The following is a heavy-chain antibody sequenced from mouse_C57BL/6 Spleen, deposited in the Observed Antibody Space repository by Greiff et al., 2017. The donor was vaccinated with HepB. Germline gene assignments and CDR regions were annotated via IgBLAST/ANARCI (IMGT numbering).Heavy chain of an antibody. V-gene: IGHV1-7*01. D-gene: IGHD2-13*01. CDR3: ATTTVRAWFAY. CDR2: INPSSGYT. CDR1: GYTFTSYW. Sequence: QVQLKQSGAELAKPGASVKLSCKASGYTFTSYWMHWVKQRPGQGLEWIGYINPSSGYTKYNQKFKDKATLTADKSSSTAYMQLSSLTYEDSAVYDCATTTVRAWFAYWGQGTLVTVSA. J-gene: IGHJ3*01.